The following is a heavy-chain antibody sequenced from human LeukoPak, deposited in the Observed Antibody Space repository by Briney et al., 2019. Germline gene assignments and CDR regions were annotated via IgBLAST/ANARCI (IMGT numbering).Heavy chain of an antibody. V-gene: IGHV4-39*07. J-gene: IGHJ3*01. Sequence: PSETLSLTCPGPGGSISSSSYYWGWIRQPTGKGLERIWSIYYSGTTYYTPSLKSRVTISVDTSKNQFSMKLSSVTAADAAVYYCARDLYSSRTNDSFVFWGQGTMVTVSS. D-gene: IGHD6-13*01. CDR3: ARDLYSSRTNDSFVF. CDR2: IYYSGTT. CDR1: GGSISSSSYY.